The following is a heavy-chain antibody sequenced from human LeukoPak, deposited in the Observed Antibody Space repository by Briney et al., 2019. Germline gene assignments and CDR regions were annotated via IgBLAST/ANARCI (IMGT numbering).Heavy chain of an antibody. V-gene: IGHV3-23*01. D-gene: IGHD2-15*01. CDR1: GFTFSTYA. Sequence: PGGSLRLSCAASGFTFSTYAMNWVRQAPGKGLEWVSSVSGSGESTDYADSVKGRFIISRGNFGNTLYLHMNSLRADDTAIYYCARAGKAAAFDCWGQGTLVTVSS. CDR3: ARAGKAAAFDC. J-gene: IGHJ4*02. CDR2: VSGSGEST.